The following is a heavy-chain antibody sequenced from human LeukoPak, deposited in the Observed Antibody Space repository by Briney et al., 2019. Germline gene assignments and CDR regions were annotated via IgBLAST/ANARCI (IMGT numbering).Heavy chain of an antibody. Sequence: SETLSLTCAVPGGSISSSNWWSWVRQPPGKGLEWIGEIYHSGSTNYNPSLKSRVTISVDKSKNQFSLKLSSVTAADTAVYYCASNVPYYYYYMDVWGKGTTVTVSS. J-gene: IGHJ6*03. V-gene: IGHV4-4*02. D-gene: IGHD3-16*01. CDR2: IYHSGST. CDR1: GGSISSSNW. CDR3: ASNVPYYYYYMDV.